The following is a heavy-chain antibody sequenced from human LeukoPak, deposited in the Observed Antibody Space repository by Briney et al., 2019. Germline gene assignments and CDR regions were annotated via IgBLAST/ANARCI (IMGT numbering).Heavy chain of an antibody. V-gene: IGHV3-64D*06. Sequence: GGSLRLSCSASGFTFSSYAMHWVRQAPGKGLEYVSAISSNGGSTYYADSVKGRFTISRDNSKNTLYLQMSSLRAEDTAVYYCVKDRIEGRSGWYYFDYWGQGTLVTVSS. CDR2: ISSNGGST. J-gene: IGHJ4*02. CDR1: GFTFSSYA. D-gene: IGHD6-19*01. CDR3: VKDRIEGRSGWYYFDY.